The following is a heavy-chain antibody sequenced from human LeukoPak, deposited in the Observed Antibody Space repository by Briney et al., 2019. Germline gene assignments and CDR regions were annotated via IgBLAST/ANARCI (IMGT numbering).Heavy chain of an antibody. CDR2: IYTSGST. V-gene: IGHV4-61*02. Sequence: SQTLSLTCTVSGGSISSGSYYWSWVRQPAGKGLEWIGRIYTSGSTNYNPSLKSRVTISVDTSKNQFSLKLSSVTAADTAVYYCARTILRYFDWLLYGWFDPWGQGTLVTVSS. CDR1: GGSISSGSYY. J-gene: IGHJ5*02. CDR3: ARTILRYFDWLLYGWFDP. D-gene: IGHD3-9*01.